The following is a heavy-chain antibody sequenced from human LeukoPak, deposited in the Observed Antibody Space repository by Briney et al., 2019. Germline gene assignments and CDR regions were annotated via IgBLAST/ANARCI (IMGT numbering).Heavy chain of an antibody. V-gene: IGHV4-39*01. CDR1: GGSISSRTYY. CDR3: ASLSYTYPHY. CDR2: IYYSGST. Sequence: SQTLSLTCTVSGGSISSRTYYWDWIRQPPGKGLEWIGTIYYSGSTYYSPSLKSRVTLSADTSKNQFSLKLSSVTAADTAVYYCASLSYTYPHYWGQGTLVTVSS. J-gene: IGHJ4*02. D-gene: IGHD1-1*01.